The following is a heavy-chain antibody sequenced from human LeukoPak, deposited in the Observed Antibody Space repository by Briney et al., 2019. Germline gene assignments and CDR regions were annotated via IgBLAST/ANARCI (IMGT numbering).Heavy chain of an antibody. J-gene: IGHJ4*02. CDR2: IYYSGST. D-gene: IGHD5-24*01. Sequence: SETLSLTCTVSGGFISSGGYYWSWIRQHPGRGLEWFGYIYYSGSTNYNPSLKSRVTISVDTSKNQFSLKLSSVTAADTAVYYCARLVARDGYNNFDYWGQGTLVTVSS. CDR3: ARLVARDGYNNFDY. CDR1: GGFISSGGYY. V-gene: IGHV4-61*08.